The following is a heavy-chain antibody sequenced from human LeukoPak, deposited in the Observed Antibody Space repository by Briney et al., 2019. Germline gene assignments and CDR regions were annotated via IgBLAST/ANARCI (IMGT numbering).Heavy chain of an antibody. D-gene: IGHD6-13*01. CDR3: AKIVQFTAATGTGLDY. J-gene: IGHJ4*02. CDR1: GFTFSYDG. V-gene: IGHV3-33*06. CDR2: IWYDASYL. Sequence: PGGSLRLSCAASGFTFSYDGMHWIRQAPGKGLDWVAVIWYDASYLYYADSVKGRFTISRDNSKNTMYLQMNNLRAEDTAVYYCAKIVQFTAATGTGLDYWGQGTLVTVSP.